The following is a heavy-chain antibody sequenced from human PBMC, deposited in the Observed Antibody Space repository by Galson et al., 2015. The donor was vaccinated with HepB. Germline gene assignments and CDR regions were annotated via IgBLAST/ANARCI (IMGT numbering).Heavy chain of an antibody. Sequence: SVKVSCKASGYTFTIYVIHWVRQAPGQRLEWMGWIHGGNGNTKYSQQFQDRVTITRDTSASTAYMELNSLGSEDTAVFFCAREYCSGGSCYFDYWCQGTLVTASS. J-gene: IGHJ4*02. D-gene: IGHD2-15*01. CDR3: AREYCSGGSCYFDY. CDR2: IHGGNGNT. CDR1: GYTFTIYV. V-gene: IGHV1-3*01.